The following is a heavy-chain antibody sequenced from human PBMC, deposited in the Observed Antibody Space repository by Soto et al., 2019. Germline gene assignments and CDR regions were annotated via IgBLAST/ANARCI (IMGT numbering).Heavy chain of an antibody. CDR3: ARGVVRGVTNWFDP. Sequence: SETLSLTCTVSGGSISSYYWSWIRQPPGKGLEWIGYIYYSGSTNYNPSLKSRVTISVDTSKNQFSLKLSSVTAADTAVYYCARGVVRGVTNWFDPWGQGTLVTVSS. J-gene: IGHJ5*02. CDR1: GGSISSYY. D-gene: IGHD3-10*02. CDR2: IYYSGST. V-gene: IGHV4-59*01.